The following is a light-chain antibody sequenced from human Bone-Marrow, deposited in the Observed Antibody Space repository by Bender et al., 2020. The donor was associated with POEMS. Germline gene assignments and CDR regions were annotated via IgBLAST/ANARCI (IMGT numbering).Light chain of an antibody. V-gene: IGLV2-14*01. Sequence: QSALTQPASVSGSPGQSITFSCAGTSSDVGGYDYVSWYQQYPGKAPKLMIYDVSNRPSGVSNRFSGSKSGNTASLTISGLQAEDEADYYCNSYTSSITYVFGTGTKVTVL. CDR2: DVS. CDR1: SSDVGGYDY. J-gene: IGLJ1*01. CDR3: NSYTSSITYV.